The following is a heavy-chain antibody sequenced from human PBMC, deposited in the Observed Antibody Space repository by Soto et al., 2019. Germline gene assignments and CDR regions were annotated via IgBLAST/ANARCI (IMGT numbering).Heavy chain of an antibody. J-gene: IGHJ4*02. CDR1: GFTFGTYT. D-gene: IGHD2-8*02. CDR2: IYGKAART. CDR3: SKESRSDGYWDVDY. V-gene: IGHV3-23*01. Sequence: PGGSLRLSCAASGFTFGTYTMNWVRQAPGKGLEWVSGIYGKAARTFYADTVKGRFTISRDNSKNTLILEMNSLRAEDTAVYYWSKESRSDGYWDVDYWGPGTLVTVSS.